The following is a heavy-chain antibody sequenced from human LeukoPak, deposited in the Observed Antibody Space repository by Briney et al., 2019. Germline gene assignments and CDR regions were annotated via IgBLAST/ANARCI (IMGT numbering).Heavy chain of an antibody. Sequence: GGSLRLSCTVSGFTVSSNSWSWVRQAPGKGLEWVSFIYSGGNTHYSDSVKGRFTISRDNSKNTLYLQMNSLRAEDTAVYYCAKDPRRGVGFVGATFDYWGQGTLVSVSS. V-gene: IGHV3-53*05. CDR3: AKDPRRGVGFVGATFDY. D-gene: IGHD1-26*01. J-gene: IGHJ4*02. CDR2: IYSGGNT. CDR1: GFTVSSNS.